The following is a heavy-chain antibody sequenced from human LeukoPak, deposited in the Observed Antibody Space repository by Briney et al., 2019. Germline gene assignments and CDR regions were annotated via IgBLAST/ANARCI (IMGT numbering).Heavy chain of an antibody. Sequence: SGGSLRLFCAVSGFTFSGFWMSWSRQAPGKGLEWVASINSDGSEGYYADVVKGRFTISRDNAKNSLYLQINSLRAEDTAVYYCARSSYSSSSSVWGQGTMVTVSS. CDR1: GFTFSGFW. CDR2: INSDGSEG. V-gene: IGHV3-7*03. D-gene: IGHD6-6*01. CDR3: ARSSYSSSSSV. J-gene: IGHJ3*01.